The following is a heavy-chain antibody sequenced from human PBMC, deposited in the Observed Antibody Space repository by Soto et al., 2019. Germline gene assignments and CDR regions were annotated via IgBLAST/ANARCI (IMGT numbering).Heavy chain of an antibody. V-gene: IGHV4-59*08. CDR1: GGSISPYY. J-gene: IGHJ4*02. Sequence: SETLSLTCTVSGGSISPYYWSWIRQPPGKGLEWVGYIYYGGTSSYNPSLKSRVTISLETSKSQISLRLTSVTAADTAVYYCARPTYYYDSSGPPAYWGQGTLVTVSS. CDR3: ARPTYYYDSSGPPAY. CDR2: IYYGGTS. D-gene: IGHD3-22*01.